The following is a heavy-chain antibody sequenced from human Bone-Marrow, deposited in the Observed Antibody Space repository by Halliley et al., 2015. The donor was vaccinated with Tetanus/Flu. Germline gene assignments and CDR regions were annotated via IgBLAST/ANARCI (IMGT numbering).Heavy chain of an antibody. Sequence: LEWMGRIIPVFALTNCAQKFQGRVTITADKSTSTAYMELSSLRFEDTAVYYCARSIQNWFGPWGQGTQVTVSS. D-gene: IGHD2-21*01. J-gene: IGHJ5*02. CDR3: ARSIQNWFGP. CDR2: IIPVFALT. V-gene: IGHV1-69*02.